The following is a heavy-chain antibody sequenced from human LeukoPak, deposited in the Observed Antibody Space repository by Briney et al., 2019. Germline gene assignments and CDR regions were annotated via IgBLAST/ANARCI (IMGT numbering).Heavy chain of an antibody. V-gene: IGHV3-9*01. D-gene: IGHD2-21*02. J-gene: IGHJ6*03. CDR1: GFTFDDYA. CDR2: ISWNSGSI. Sequence: GGSLRPSCAASGFTFDDYAMHWVRLAPGKGLEWVSGISWNSGSIGYADSVKGRFTISRDNAKNSLYLQMNSLRAEDTALYYCAKDISDSYYYYYMDVWGKGTTVTVSS. CDR3: AKDISDSYYYYYMDV.